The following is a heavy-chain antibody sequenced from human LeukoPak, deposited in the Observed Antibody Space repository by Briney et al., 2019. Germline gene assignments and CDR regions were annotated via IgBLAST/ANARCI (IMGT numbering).Heavy chain of an antibody. Sequence: GGSLRLSCAASGFLFSTYTVNWVRQAPGQGVVWVAALAAASGTRYYANSVKGRFTISRDNSKNTVFLQMNSLRVEDTAVYYCAKDKVPDGKWDIDYWGQGTLVTVSS. J-gene: IGHJ4*02. CDR3: AKDKVPDGKWDIDY. CDR2: LAAASGTR. D-gene: IGHD1-26*01. V-gene: IGHV3-23*01. CDR1: GFLFSTYT.